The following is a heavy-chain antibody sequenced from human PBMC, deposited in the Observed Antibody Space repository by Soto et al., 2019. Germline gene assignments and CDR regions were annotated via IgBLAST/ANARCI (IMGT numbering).Heavy chain of an antibody. Sequence: QVQLVQSGPEVKKPGSSVKVSCKTSGGTRSSYSISWVRQAPGQGLEGGGRIITFVGKANVAQQFQGRVTITADRSTDTTYMELRRLTSDDTAVYYWARVTGGHDSGGNYMDVWGTGTTVTVSS. CDR2: IITFVGKA. D-gene: IGHD5-12*01. J-gene: IGHJ6*03. V-gene: IGHV1-69*08. CDR1: GGTRSSYS. CDR3: ARVTGGHDSGGNYMDV.